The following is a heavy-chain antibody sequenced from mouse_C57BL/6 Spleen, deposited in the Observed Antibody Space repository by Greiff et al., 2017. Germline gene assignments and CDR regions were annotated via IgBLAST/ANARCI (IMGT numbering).Heavy chain of an antibody. D-gene: IGHD2-14*01. CDR3: AREARRGYYYAMDY. V-gene: IGHV5-17*01. CDR1: GFTFSDYG. Sequence: EVKLVESGGGLVKPGGSLKLSCAASGFTFSDYGMHWVRQAPEKGLEWVAYISSGSSTIYYADTVKGRFTISRDTAKNTLFLHMTSLRSEDTAMYYCAREARRGYYYAMDYWGQGTSVTVSS. CDR2: ISSGSSTI. J-gene: IGHJ4*01.